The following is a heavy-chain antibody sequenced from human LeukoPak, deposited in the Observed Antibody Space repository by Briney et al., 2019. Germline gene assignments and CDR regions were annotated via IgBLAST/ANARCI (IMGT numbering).Heavy chain of an antibody. Sequence: GGSLRLSCAASGFIFSSYGMHWVRQAPGKGLEWVAFIRYDGSNKYYADSVKGRFTISRDNSKNSLYLQMDTLRAEDTAVYYCARVGKNGWDSDHWGQGTLVTVSS. D-gene: IGHD6-19*01. V-gene: IGHV3-30*02. CDR2: IRYDGSNK. CDR1: GFIFSSYG. CDR3: ARVGKNGWDSDH. J-gene: IGHJ4*02.